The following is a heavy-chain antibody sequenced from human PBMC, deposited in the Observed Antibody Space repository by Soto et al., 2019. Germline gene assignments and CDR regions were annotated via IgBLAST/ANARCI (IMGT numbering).Heavy chain of an antibody. J-gene: IGHJ4*02. D-gene: IGHD3-10*01. CDR2: ISFDGSNK. CDR3: GGGRRLGSVYHLGFDY. Sequence: QVQLVESGGGVVQPERSLRLSCAASGFTFSSYAIHWVRQAPAKGLEWVAGISFDGSNKYYSDCVKGRFTISRDNAQNPPDLQLTSRRAEDSAVYYCGGGRRLGSVYHLGFDYWVLGSLVTGSS. V-gene: IGHV3-30-3*01. CDR1: GFTFSSYA.